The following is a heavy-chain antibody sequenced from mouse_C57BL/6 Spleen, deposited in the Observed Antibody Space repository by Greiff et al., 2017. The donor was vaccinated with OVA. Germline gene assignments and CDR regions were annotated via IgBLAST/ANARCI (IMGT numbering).Heavy chain of an antibody. CDR1: GYTFTSYW. D-gene: IGHD2-3*01. CDR3: ERYDGYYDWFAY. J-gene: IGHJ3*01. V-gene: IGHV1-55*01. Sequence: VQLQESGAELVKPGASVKMSCKASGYTFTSYWITWVKQRPGQGLEWIGDIYPGSGSTNYNEKFKSKATLTVDTSSSTAYMQLSSLTSEDSAVYYCERYDGYYDWFAYWGQGTLVTVSA. CDR2: IYPGSGST.